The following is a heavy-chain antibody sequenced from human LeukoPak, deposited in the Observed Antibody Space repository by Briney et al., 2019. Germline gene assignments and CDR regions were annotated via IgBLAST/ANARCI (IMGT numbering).Heavy chain of an antibody. J-gene: IGHJ6*02. D-gene: IGHD2-2*01. CDR2: ISGGGGST. CDR1: GFTFSSYA. V-gene: IGHV3-23*01. Sequence: GGSLRLSCAASGFTFSSYAMSWVRQAPGKGLEWVSAISGGGGSTYYADSVKGRFTISRDNSKNTLYLQMNSLRAEDTAVYYCAKDQARGYCSSTSCHLEYYGMDVWGQGTTVTVSS. CDR3: AKDQARGYCSSTSCHLEYYGMDV.